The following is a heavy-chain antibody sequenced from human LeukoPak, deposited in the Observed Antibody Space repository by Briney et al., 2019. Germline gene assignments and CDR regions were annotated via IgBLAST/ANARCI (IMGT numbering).Heavy chain of an antibody. CDR3: AREGGGSGSFFDY. V-gene: IGHV3-30-3*01. CDR1: GFTFSSYA. CDR2: ISYDGSNK. J-gene: IGHJ4*02. Sequence: GGSLRLSCAASGFTFSSYAMHWVRRAPGKGLEWVAVISYDGSNKYYADSVKGRFTISRDNSKNTLYLQMNSLRAEDTAVYYCAREGGGSGSFFDYWGQGTLVTVSS. D-gene: IGHD1-26*01.